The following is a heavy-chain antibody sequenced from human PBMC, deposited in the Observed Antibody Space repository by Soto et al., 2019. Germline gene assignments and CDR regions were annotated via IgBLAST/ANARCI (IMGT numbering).Heavy chain of an antibody. J-gene: IGHJ5*02. V-gene: IGHV4-4*02. CDR1: GGTVASSHW. CDR2: VYHPVDT. Sequence: SETLSLTCGVSGGTVASSHWWSRIRQSPGRGLEGIGNVYHPVDTNFNPSLQSRVTFSVDKSNNQFSLSLTAVTAADTAVYFCAREIVTAGGSNYFDPWGPGALVTVS. CDR3: AREIVTAGGSNYFDP. D-gene: IGHD2-21*02.